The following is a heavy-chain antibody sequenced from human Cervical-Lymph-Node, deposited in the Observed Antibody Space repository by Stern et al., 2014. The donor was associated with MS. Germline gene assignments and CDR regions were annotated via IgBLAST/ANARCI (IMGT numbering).Heavy chain of an antibody. V-gene: IGHV1-69*01. J-gene: IGHJ4*02. CDR1: GGTFSSDA. CDR3: ASGTRSSWYVVF. CDR2: IIPSFETA. D-gene: IGHD6-13*01. Sequence: QVQLVQSGAEVKKPGSSMKVSCKASGGTFSSDAIGWVRQAPGQGLEWMGGIIPSFETANYAQKFQGRGTITADQSTKTAYLELSSLTSGDTAMYFCASGTRSSWYVVFWGQGTLVTVST.